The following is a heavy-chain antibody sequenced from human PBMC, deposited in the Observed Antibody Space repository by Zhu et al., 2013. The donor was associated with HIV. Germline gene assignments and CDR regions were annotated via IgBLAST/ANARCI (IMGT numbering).Heavy chain of an antibody. CDR1: GYIFADYF. V-gene: IGHV1-46*01. D-gene: IGHD3-10*01. CDR3: AISLPASYSMQYFEF. CDR2: INPNGGTI. J-gene: IGHJ4*02. Sequence: QVQLVQSGTEVKKTGASVSVSCKTSGYIFADYFIHWVRQAPGQGPEWLGMINPNGGTITYAQKFQGRLTLTTDTSTSTAYMDLAYLISEDTALYYCAISLPASYSMQYFEFWGQGTLVTVSS.